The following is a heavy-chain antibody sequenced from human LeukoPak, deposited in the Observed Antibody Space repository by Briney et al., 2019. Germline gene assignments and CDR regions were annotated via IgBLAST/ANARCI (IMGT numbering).Heavy chain of an antibody. CDR3: AREGVVRGAMIAFDI. Sequence: SETLSLTCTFSGGSISSYDWSWIRQPAGKGLEWIGRIYTSGSPNYNPSLKSRVTMSVDTSKKQFSLKLSSVTAADTAVYYCAREGVVRGAMIAFDIWGQGTMVTVSS. CDR1: GGSISSYD. D-gene: IGHD3-10*01. CDR2: IYTSGSP. J-gene: IGHJ3*02. V-gene: IGHV4-4*07.